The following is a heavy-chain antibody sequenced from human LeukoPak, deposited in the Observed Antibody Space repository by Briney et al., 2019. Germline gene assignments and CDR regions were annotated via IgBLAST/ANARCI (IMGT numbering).Heavy chain of an antibody. J-gene: IGHJ6*03. CDR1: GFTFSSYS. V-gene: IGHV3-48*01. CDR2: ISSSSSTI. D-gene: IGHD3-3*01. Sequence: GGSLRLSCAASGFTFSSYSMNWVRQAPGKGLEWVSYISSSSSTIYYADSVKGRFTISRDNAKNSLYLQMNSLRAEDTAVYYCARADNYDFWSGPYYYYMDVWGKGTTVTVSS. CDR3: ARADNYDFWSGPYYYYMDV.